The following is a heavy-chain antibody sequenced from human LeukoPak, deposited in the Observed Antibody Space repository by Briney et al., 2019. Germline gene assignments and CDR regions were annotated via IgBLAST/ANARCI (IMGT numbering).Heavy chain of an antibody. J-gene: IGHJ3*02. CDR1: GFTFSSYS. D-gene: IGHD3-10*01. V-gene: IGHV3-21*01. CDR3: ARTSDYYDAFDI. CDR2: ISSSSSYI. Sequence: GGSLRLSCAASGFTFSSYSMNWVRQAPGKGLEWASSISSSSSYIYYADSVKGRFTISRDNAKNSLYLQMNSLRAEDTAVYYCARTSDYYDAFDIWGQGTMVTVSS.